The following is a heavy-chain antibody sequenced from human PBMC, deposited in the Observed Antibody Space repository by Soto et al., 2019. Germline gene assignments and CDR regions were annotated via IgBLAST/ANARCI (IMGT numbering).Heavy chain of an antibody. Sequence: PGGSLRLSCAASGFTFSSYAMSWVRQAPGKGLEWVSAISGSGGSTYYADSVKGRSTISRDNSKNTLYLQMNSLRAEDTAVYYCAKDQDDYYYGMDVWGQGTTVTVSS. V-gene: IGHV3-23*01. CDR3: AKDQDDYYYGMDV. J-gene: IGHJ6*02. CDR1: GFTFSSYA. CDR2: ISGSGGST. D-gene: IGHD2-15*01.